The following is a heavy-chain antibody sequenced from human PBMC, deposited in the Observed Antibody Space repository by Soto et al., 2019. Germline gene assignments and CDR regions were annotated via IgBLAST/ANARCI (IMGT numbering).Heavy chain of an antibody. Sequence: GESQKDCSKGSGYSFASYWIGWVRQKNGKGLEWMGIIYPGDSDTRYSPSFQGQVTISADKSISTAYLQWSSLKASDTAMYYCARGLVPAADPGNWFDPWGQGTLVTVSS. CDR2: IYPGDSDT. CDR3: ARGLVPAADPGNWFDP. D-gene: IGHD2-2*01. V-gene: IGHV5-51*01. J-gene: IGHJ5*02. CDR1: GYSFASYW.